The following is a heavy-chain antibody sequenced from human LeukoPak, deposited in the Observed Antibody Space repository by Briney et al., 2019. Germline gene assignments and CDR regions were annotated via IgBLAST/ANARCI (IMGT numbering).Heavy chain of an antibody. Sequence: GGSLRLSCVTSGFTFSSYAFHWVRQAPGKGLEWVATMSFDVNNKYYADSVKGRFTISRDNSKNTLYLQMNSLRAEDTAVYYCARESYYYDSSGYYPHYYFDYWGQGTLVTVSS. D-gene: IGHD3-22*01. V-gene: IGHV3-30*14. J-gene: IGHJ4*02. CDR2: MSFDVNNK. CDR1: GFTFSSYA. CDR3: ARESYYYDSSGYYPHYYFDY.